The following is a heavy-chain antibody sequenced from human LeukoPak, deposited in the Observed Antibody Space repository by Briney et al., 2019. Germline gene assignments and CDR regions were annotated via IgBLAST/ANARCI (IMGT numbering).Heavy chain of an antibody. J-gene: IGHJ3*02. V-gene: IGHV3-7*01. CDR1: GFTFSSYW. Sequence: GGSLRLSCAASGFTFSSYWMTWVRQAPGKGLEWVANIKQDGSEKYYVDFVKGRFTFSRDNAKNTLYLQMNSLRAEDTAVYHCARESESSGYYYTDGFDIWGQGTVVTVSS. CDR2: IKQDGSEK. D-gene: IGHD3-22*01. CDR3: ARESESSGYYYTDGFDI.